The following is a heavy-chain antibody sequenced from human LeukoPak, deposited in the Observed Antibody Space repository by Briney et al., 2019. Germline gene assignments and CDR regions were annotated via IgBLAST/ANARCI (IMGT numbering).Heavy chain of an antibody. CDR2: ISGSGGST. V-gene: IGHV3-23*01. J-gene: IGHJ4*02. D-gene: IGHD6-19*01. Sequence: GGSLRLSCAASGFTFSSYWMSWVRQAPGKGLEWVSAISGSGGSTYYADSVKGRFTISRDNSKNTLYLQMNSLRAEDTAVYYCAKPAVQWLVPSPFDYWGQGTLVTVSS. CDR1: GFTFSSYW. CDR3: AKPAVQWLVPSPFDY.